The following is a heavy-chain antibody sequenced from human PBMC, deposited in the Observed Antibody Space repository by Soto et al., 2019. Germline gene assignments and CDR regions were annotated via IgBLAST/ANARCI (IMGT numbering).Heavy chain of an antibody. J-gene: IGHJ6*02. CDR1: GYTFTSYG. Sequence: GASVKVSCKASGYTFTSYGISWVRQAPGQGLEWMGWISAYNGNTNYAQKLQGRVTMTTDTSTSTAYMELRSLRSDDTAVYYCARGSGVVTALSKGMDVWGQGTTVTVSS. V-gene: IGHV1-18*01. CDR2: ISAYNGNT. D-gene: IGHD2-21*02. CDR3: ARGSGVVTALSKGMDV.